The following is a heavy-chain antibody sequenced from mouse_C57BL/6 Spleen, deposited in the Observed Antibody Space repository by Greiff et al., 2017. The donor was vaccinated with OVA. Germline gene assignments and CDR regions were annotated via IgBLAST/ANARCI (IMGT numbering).Heavy chain of an antibody. CDR3: ARGVCGNRYYHAFDY. J-gene: IGHJ2*02. CDR1: GYTFTSYW. CDR2: INPSNGGT. D-gene: IGHD1-1*01. Sequence: VQLQQSGTDLVKPGASVKLSCKASGYTFTSYWMHWVKQRPGQGLEWIGNINPSNGGTNYNEKFKSKATLTGDKSSSTAYMQLSRLKSEDSAMYYCARGVCGNRYYHAFDYWGQGTSLTVSS. V-gene: IGHV1-53*01.